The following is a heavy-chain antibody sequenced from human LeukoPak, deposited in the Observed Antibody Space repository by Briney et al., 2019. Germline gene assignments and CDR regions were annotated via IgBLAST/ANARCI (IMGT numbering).Heavy chain of an antibody. CDR1: GYTFTSYD. Sequence: ASVQVTRKASGYTFTSYDINWVRQATGQGLEWMGWMNPNRGNTGYAQKFQGRVTMTRNTSISTAYMELSSLRSEDTAVYYCARGPYDSSGYYRAFDIWGQGTMVTVSS. D-gene: IGHD3-22*01. CDR2: MNPNRGNT. V-gene: IGHV1-8*01. J-gene: IGHJ3*02. CDR3: ARGPYDSSGYYRAFDI.